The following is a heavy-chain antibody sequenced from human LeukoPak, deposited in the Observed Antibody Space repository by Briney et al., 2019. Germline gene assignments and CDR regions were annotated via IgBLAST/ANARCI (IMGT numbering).Heavy chain of an antibody. CDR3: ARLMVGQAGVGATHLVY. CDR2: IRHDGSAT. Sequence: GGSLRLSCTASGFTFSSYGMHGVRQAPGKGLEWVTFIRHDGSATYYADSVKGRFTSSRDNSKSTVYLEVNSLRPEDTAVYYCARLMVGQAGVGATHLVYWGQGTLLSVSS. V-gene: IGHV3-30*02. D-gene: IGHD1-26*01. J-gene: IGHJ4*02. CDR1: GFTFSSYG.